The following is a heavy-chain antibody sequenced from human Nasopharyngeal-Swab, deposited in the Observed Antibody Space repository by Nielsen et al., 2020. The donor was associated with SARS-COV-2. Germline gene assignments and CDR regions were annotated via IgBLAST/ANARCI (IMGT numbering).Heavy chain of an antibody. V-gene: IGHV3-48*04. J-gene: IGHJ3*02. CDR1: GFTFSSYG. Sequence: GESLKISCAASGFTFSSYGMLWIRQAPGKGLEWVSYISSSGSTIYYADSVKGRFTISRDNAKNSLYLQMNSLRAEDTAVYYCASSQAYNWNDSDAFDIWGQGTMVTVSS. D-gene: IGHD1-1*01. CDR2: ISSSGSTI. CDR3: ASSQAYNWNDSDAFDI.